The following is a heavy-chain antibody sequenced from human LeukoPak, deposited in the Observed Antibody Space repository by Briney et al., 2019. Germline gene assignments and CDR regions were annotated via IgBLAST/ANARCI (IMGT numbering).Heavy chain of an antibody. CDR2: ISSTGETS. V-gene: IGHV3-64*01. Sequence: GGSLRLSCAASGFTFSSFPMQWVRQVPGKGLEYVSAISSTGETSYCANSVKDRFIISRDNSKNTLHLQMGSLRAEDMAVYYCARVMSGSGSKYFDYWGQGTLVTVSS. J-gene: IGHJ4*02. CDR1: GFTFSSFP. D-gene: IGHD3-10*01. CDR3: ARVMSGSGSKYFDY.